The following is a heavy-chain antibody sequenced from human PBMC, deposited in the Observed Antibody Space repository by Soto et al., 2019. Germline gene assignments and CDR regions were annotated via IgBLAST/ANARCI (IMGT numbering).Heavy chain of an antibody. Sequence: GGSLRLSCAASGFTFSSYAMSWVRQAPGKGLEWVSAISGSGGSTYYADSVKGRFTISRDNSKNTLYLQMNSLRAEDTAVYYCAKYLGARTSGYYNTKTYYYYYMDVWGKGTTVTVSS. CDR2: ISGSGGST. J-gene: IGHJ6*03. CDR1: GFTFSSYA. V-gene: IGHV3-23*01. D-gene: IGHD3-3*01. CDR3: AKYLGARTSGYYNTKTYYYYYMDV.